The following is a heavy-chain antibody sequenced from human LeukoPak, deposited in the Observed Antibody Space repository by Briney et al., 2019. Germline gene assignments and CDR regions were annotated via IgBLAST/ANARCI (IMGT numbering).Heavy chain of an antibody. CDR3: ARWYCSSTNCYYDY. J-gene: IGHJ4*02. Sequence: ASVKVSCKASGGTFSSYAISWVRQAPGQGLEWMGGIIPIFGTANIAQKFQGRVTITADESTSTAYMELSSLRSDDTAAYYCARWYCSSTNCYYDYWGQGTLVTVSS. D-gene: IGHD2-2*01. CDR2: IIPIFGTA. V-gene: IGHV1-69*13. CDR1: GGTFSSYA.